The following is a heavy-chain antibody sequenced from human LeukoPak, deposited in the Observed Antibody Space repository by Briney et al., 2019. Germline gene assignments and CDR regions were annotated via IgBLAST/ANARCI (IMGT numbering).Heavy chain of an antibody. CDR1: GGSFSGYY. Sequence: SETLSLTCAVYGGSFSGYYWSWIRQPPGNGLEWIGEINHSGSTNYNPSLKSRVTISVDTSKNQFSLKLSSVTAADTAVYYCARGRAVSPNDYPRNSSSWSYKVWGQGTLVTVSS. J-gene: IGHJ4*02. V-gene: IGHV4-34*01. D-gene: IGHD6-13*01. CDR3: ARGRAVSPNDYPRNSSSWSYKV. CDR2: INHSGST.